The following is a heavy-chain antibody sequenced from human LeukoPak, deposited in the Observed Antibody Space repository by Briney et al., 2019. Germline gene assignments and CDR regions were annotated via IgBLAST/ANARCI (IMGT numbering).Heavy chain of an antibody. V-gene: IGHV1-8*03. CDR2: MNPKSGNT. CDR1: GYTFTRYD. D-gene: IGHD3-10*01. CDR3: ASSPMVRGAQKVYYYYMDV. Sequence: ASVKVSCKASGYTFTRYDINWVRQATGQGLEWMGWMNPKSGNTGHAQKFQGRVTITRDTSITTVYMELSSLRSEDTAVYYCASSPMVRGAQKVYYYYMDVWGKGTTVTVSS. J-gene: IGHJ6*03.